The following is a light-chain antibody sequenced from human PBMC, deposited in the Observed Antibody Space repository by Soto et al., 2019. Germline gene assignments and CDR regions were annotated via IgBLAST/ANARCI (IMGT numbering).Light chain of an antibody. CDR2: GVS. V-gene: IGKV3-15*01. Sequence: TQSPATLSVSPGEGATLSCRASQRVNVYLAWYQQKPGQAPRVIIYGVSTRATGVPGRFSGSGSGTDFTLTISTLQSEDFGVYYCQQYNNWPITFGQGTRLEIK. CDR3: QQYNNWPIT. CDR1: QRVNVY. J-gene: IGKJ5*01.